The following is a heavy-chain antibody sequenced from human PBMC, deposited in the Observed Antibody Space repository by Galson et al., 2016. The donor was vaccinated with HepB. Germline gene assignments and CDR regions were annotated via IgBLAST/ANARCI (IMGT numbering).Heavy chain of an antibody. CDR1: GGTFSYYA. J-gene: IGHJ4*02. D-gene: IGHD2-15*01. CDR3: ASRGARSCSGGSCYECDY. CDR2: IIPIFGKA. Sequence: SVKVSCMASGGTFSYYAISWVRQAPGQGLEWMGGIIPIFGKADYAQKFQGRVTITADDSTSTAYMELSSLRSEDTAAYYCASRGARSCSGGSCYECDYWGQGTLVTVSS. V-gene: IGHV1-69*13.